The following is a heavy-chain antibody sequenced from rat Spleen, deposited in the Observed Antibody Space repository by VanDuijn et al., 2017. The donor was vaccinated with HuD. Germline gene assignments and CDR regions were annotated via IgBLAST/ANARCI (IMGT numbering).Heavy chain of an antibody. V-gene: IGHV3-3*01. CDR1: AYSIISSYR. CDR3: ARSRYNNYVMDA. CDR2: LNSAGTT. D-gene: IGHD1-10*01. J-gene: IGHJ4*01. Sequence: VQLLESGPGLVKPSQSLSLTCSVTAYSIISSYRWNWIRKFPGNKLEWMGHLNSAGTTNYNPSLKSRISITRDTSKNQFFLQVNSVSTEDTATYYCARSRYNNYVMDAWGQGTLVTVSS.